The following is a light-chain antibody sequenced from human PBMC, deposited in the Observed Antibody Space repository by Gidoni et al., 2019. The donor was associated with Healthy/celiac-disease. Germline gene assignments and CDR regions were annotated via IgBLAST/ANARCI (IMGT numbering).Light chain of an antibody. V-gene: IGKV1-39*01. Sequence: DTQITHSPSSLSASLGYRVTITCRARQSIRSYLNWYQQKPGKAPKLLISAASSVQSGVPSRFSGSGSGTDCTLIISSLQPEEFATYDCQQSYSTPRTFXQXTKVEIK. CDR2: AAS. CDR1: QSIRSY. CDR3: QQSYSTPRT. J-gene: IGKJ1*01.